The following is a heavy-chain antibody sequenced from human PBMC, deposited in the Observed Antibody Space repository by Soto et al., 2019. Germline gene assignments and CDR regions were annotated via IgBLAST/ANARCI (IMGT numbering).Heavy chain of an antibody. CDR3: AKETRSRAVTATRVNGMDV. J-gene: IGHJ6*02. D-gene: IGHD2-21*02. V-gene: IGHV3-30*18. CDR2: ISHDGSNQ. Sequence: PGGSLRLSCAPSGFSFSDFGMHWVRQVPGKGLEWVAAISHDGSNQYYGDSVKGRFSISRDHSNNRLYLQMNNLKVEDSAIYYCAKETRSRAVTATRVNGMDVWGQGTTVTVAS. CDR1: GFSFSDFG.